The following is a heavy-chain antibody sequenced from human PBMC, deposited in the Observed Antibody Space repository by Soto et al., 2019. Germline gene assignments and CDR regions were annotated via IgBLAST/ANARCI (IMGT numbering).Heavy chain of an antibody. CDR3: ARGVYYYDSSGYYSSNHGDV. J-gene: IGHJ6*02. V-gene: IGHV1-69*06. CDR2: IIPIFGTA. D-gene: IGHD3-22*01. Sequence: SVKVSCKASGGTFSSYAISWVRQAPGQGLEWMGGIIPIFGTANYAQEFQGRVTITADKSTSTAYMELSSLRSEDTAVYYCARGVYYYDSSGYYSSNHGDVWGQGTTVTVSS. CDR1: GGTFSSYA.